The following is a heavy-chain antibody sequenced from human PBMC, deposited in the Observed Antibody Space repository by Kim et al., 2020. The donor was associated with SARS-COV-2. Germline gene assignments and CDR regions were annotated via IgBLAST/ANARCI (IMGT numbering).Heavy chain of an antibody. CDR2: ISSSSSYT. D-gene: IGHD6-13*01. CDR3: ARVGSSWIYWYFDL. CDR1: GFTFSDYY. V-gene: IGHV3-11*05. J-gene: IGHJ2*01. Sequence: GGSLRLSCAAPGFTFSDYYMSWIRQAPGKELEWVSYISSSSSYTNYADSVKGRFTISRDNAKNSLYLQMNSLRAEDTAVYYCARVGSSWIYWYFDLWGRGTLVTVSS.